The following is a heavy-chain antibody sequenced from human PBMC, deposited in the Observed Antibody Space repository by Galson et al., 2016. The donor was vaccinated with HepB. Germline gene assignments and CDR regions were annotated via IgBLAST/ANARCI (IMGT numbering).Heavy chain of an antibody. V-gene: IGHV3-33*01. CDR3: AGGLGATPLLDY. Sequence: SLRLSCAASGFTFSVYGMHWLRQAPGKGLEWVAVIWDDGTNEQYADSVKGRFTISRDNSRNTLYLQLNSLRVEDTAVYYCAGGLGATPLLDYWGQGARVSVAS. J-gene: IGHJ4*02. CDR1: GFTFSVYG. D-gene: IGHD1-26*01. CDR2: IWDDGTNE.